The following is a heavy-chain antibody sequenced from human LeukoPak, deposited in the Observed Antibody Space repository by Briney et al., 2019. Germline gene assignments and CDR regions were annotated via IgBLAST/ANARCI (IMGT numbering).Heavy chain of an antibody. CDR2: IFPIFATA. CDR1: GGTFSSYA. Sequence: SVTVSCKASGGTFSSYAISWVRQAPGQGLEWMGRIFPIFATANYAQKFQGRVTITADESTSIAYMELSSLRSEDTAVYYCARESGSYEAYFDYWGQGTLVTVSS. D-gene: IGHD1-26*01. CDR3: ARESGSYEAYFDY. J-gene: IGHJ4*02. V-gene: IGHV1-69*15.